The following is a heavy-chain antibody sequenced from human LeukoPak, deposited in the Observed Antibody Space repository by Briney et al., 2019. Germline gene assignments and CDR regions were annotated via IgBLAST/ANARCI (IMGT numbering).Heavy chain of an antibody. V-gene: IGHV4-59*08. Sequence: SETLSLTCTVSGGSISSYYWSWIRQPPGKGLEWIGYIYYSGSTNYNPSLKSRVTISVDTSKNQFSLKLSSVTAADTAVYYCARPRIAAAHDAFDIWGQGIMVTVSS. CDR1: GGSISSYY. D-gene: IGHD6-13*01. CDR3: ARPRIAAAHDAFDI. J-gene: IGHJ3*02. CDR2: IYYSGST.